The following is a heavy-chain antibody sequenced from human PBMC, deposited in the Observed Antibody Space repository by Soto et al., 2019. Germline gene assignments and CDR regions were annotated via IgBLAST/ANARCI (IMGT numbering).Heavy chain of an antibody. V-gene: IGHV5-51*01. D-gene: IGHD2-2*01. CDR3: ARQDYSNYRGGMDV. J-gene: IGHJ6*02. Sequence: PGESLKISCKTSGYSFTSHWIAWVRQMPGKGLEWMGIIYPSDSDIRYRPSFQGHVTISVDKSISTAYLQWSSLKASDTATYYCARQDYSNYRGGMDVWGQGTTVTVSS. CDR1: GYSFTSHW. CDR2: IYPSDSDI.